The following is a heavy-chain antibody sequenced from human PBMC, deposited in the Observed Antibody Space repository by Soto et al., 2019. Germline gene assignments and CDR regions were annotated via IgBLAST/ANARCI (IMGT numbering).Heavy chain of an antibody. J-gene: IGHJ6*02. V-gene: IGHV1-8*01. CDR2: MNPNSGNT. CDR3: ARDVSLPLYYDFWSGYYERGYYYGMDV. Sequence: ASVKVSCKASGYTFTSYDINWVRQATGQGLEWMGWMNPNSGNTGYAQKFQGRVTMTRNTSISTVYMELSSLRSEDTAVYYCARDVSLPLYYDFWSGYYERGYYYGMDVWGQGTTVTVSS. D-gene: IGHD3-3*01. CDR1: GYTFTSYD.